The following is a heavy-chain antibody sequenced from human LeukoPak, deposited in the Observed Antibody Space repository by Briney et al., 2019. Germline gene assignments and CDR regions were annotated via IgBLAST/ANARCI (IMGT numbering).Heavy chain of an antibody. V-gene: IGHV4-31*03. J-gene: IGHJ5*02. CDR2: IYYSGST. CDR1: GGSISSGGYY. CDR3: ARVLVYCTNGVCYLGWFDP. D-gene: IGHD2-8*01. Sequence: SETLSPTCTVSGGSISSGGYYWSWIRQHPGKGLEWIGYIYYSGSTYYNPSLKSRVTISVDTSKNQFSLKLSSVTAADTAVYYCARVLVYCTNGVCYLGWFDPWGQGTLVTVFS.